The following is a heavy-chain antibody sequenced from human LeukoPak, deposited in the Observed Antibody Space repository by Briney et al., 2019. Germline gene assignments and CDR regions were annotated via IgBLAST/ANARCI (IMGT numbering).Heavy chain of an antibody. CDR1: GGSISSYY. CDR3: AGHLSANNRPDY. CDR2: IYYSGST. D-gene: IGHD1/OR15-1a*01. V-gene: IGHV4-59*08. J-gene: IGHJ4*02. Sequence: SETLSLTCTVSGGSISSYYWSWIRQPPGRGLEWVGYIYYSGSTNYNPSLKSRVTISVDTSKNQFSLKLSSLTAADTAVYYCAGHLSANNRPDYWGQGTLVTVSS.